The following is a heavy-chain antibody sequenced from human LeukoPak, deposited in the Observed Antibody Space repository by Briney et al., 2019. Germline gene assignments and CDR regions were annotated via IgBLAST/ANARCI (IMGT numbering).Heavy chain of an antibody. D-gene: IGHD3-10*01. Sequence: GGSLRLSCAASGFTFSSYAMHWVRQAPGKGLEWVAVTSHDEGNKYYADSVKGRFTISRDNSKNTLYLQMNSLRAEDTAVYYCAKDEFGTIDYWGQGTLVTVSS. V-gene: IGHV3-30-3*01. CDR2: TSHDEGNK. CDR3: AKDEFGTIDY. J-gene: IGHJ4*02. CDR1: GFTFSSYA.